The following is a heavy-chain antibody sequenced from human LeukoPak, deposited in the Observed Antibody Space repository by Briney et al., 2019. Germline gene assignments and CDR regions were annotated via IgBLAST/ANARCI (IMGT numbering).Heavy chain of an antibody. J-gene: IGHJ3*02. V-gene: IGHV4-31*03. D-gene: IGHD4-17*01. CDR1: GGSISSGGYY. Sequence: SETLSLTCTVSGGSISSGGYYWSWIRQHPGKGLEWIGHIYYSGSTYYNPSLKSRVTISVDTSKNQFSLKLSSVTAADTAVYYCARDSGGDYESWVNAFDIWGQGTMVTVSS. CDR2: IYYSGST. CDR3: ARDSGGDYESWVNAFDI.